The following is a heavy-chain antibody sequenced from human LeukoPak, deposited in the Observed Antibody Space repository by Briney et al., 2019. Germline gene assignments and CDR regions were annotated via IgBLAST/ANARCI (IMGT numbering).Heavy chain of an antibody. CDR2: FSGTGEIT. V-gene: IGHV3-23*01. J-gene: IGHJ4*02. D-gene: IGHD3-22*01. Sequence: PGGSLRLSCAAPGFTFSSYSMSWVRQAPGKGLEWVSTFSGTGEITYYADSVKGRFTISRDNSKNTLYLQMNSLRAEDTAVYYCVRDDDRPDNGLDYWGQGTLVTVSS. CDR3: VRDDDRPDNGLDY. CDR1: GFTFSSYS.